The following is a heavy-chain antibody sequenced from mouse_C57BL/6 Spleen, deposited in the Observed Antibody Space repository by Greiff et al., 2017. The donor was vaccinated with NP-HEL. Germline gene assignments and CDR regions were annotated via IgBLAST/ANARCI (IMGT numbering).Heavy chain of an antibody. CDR2: ISDGGSYT. D-gene: IGHD2-4*01. CDR3: ARDPYDYGRYFDV. Sequence: EVQVVESGGGLVKPGGSLKLSCAASGFTFSSYAMSWVRQTPEKRLEWVATISDGGSYTYYPDNVKGRFTISRDNAKNNLYLQMSHLKSEDTAMYYCARDPYDYGRYFDVWGTGTTVTVSS. CDR1: GFTFSSYA. V-gene: IGHV5-4*01. J-gene: IGHJ1*03.